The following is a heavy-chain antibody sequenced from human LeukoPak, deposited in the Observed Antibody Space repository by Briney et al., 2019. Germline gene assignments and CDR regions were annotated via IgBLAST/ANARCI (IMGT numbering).Heavy chain of an antibody. Sequence: GGSLRLSCAASGFSFDDYSMHWVRQAPGKGLEWVSLISWDGGSTYYADSVKGRFTISRDNAKNSLYLQMNSLRAEDTALYYCARASTVTTPETYYYYYYMDVWGKGTTVTVSS. CDR2: ISWDGGST. V-gene: IGHV3-43*01. J-gene: IGHJ6*03. CDR1: GFSFDDYS. CDR3: ARASTVTTPETYYYYYYMDV. D-gene: IGHD4-17*01.